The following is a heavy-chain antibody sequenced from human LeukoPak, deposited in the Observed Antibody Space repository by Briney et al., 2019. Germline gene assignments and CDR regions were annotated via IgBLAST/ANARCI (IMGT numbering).Heavy chain of an antibody. CDR2: SDPEDGET. CDR1: GYTLTELS. J-gene: IGHJ4*02. V-gene: IGHV1-24*01. D-gene: IGHD6-19*01. CDR3: ARVRSSGWSTLFDY. Sequence: ASVKVSCKVSGYTLTELSMHWVRQAPGKGLEWMGGSDPEDGETIYAQKFQGRVTMTEDTSTDTAYMELSSLRSEDTAVYYCARVRSSGWSTLFDYWGQGTLVTVSS.